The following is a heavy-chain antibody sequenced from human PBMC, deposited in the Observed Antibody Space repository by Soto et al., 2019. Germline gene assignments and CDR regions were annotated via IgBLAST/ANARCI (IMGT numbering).Heavy chain of an antibody. Sequence: PSETLSLTCTVSGGSISSGGYYWSWIRQHPGKGLEWIGYIYYSGSTYYNPSLKSRVTISVDTSKNQFSLKLSSVTAADTAVYYCARDGYYDYVRGSYRPFDYWGQGTLVTVSS. CDR1: GGSISSGGYY. J-gene: IGHJ4*02. V-gene: IGHV4-31*03. CDR2: IYYSGST. D-gene: IGHD3-16*02. CDR3: ARDGYYDYVRGSYRPFDY.